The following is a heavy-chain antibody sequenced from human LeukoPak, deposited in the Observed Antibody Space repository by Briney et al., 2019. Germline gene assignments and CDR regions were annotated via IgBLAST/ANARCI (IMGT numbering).Heavy chain of an antibody. CDR2: ISGSGGST. Sequence: GGSLRLSCAASGFTFSSYVMSWVRQAPGKGLEWVSAISGSGGSTYYADSVKGRFTISRDNSKNTLYLQMNSLRAEDTAVHYCAKGSVLLWFGESGDAFDIWGQGTMVTVSS. D-gene: IGHD3-10*01. CDR3: AKGSVLLWFGESGDAFDI. V-gene: IGHV3-23*01. CDR1: GFTFSSYV. J-gene: IGHJ3*02.